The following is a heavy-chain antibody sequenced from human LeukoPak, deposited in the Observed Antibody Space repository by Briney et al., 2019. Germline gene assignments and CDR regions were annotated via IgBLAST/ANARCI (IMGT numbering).Heavy chain of an antibody. D-gene: IGHD3-16*01. Sequence: ASVKVSCKVSGYTLTELSMHWVRQASGKGLEWMGGFDPEDGETIYAQKFQGRVTMTEDTSSDTAYMELSSLRSEDTAVYYCATSEDSLYVSFDYWGQGTLVTVSS. CDR1: GYTLTELS. J-gene: IGHJ4*02. V-gene: IGHV1-24*01. CDR2: FDPEDGET. CDR3: ATSEDSLYVSFDY.